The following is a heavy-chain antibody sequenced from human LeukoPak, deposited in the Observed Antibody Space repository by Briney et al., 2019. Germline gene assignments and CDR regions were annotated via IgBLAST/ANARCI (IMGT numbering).Heavy chain of an antibody. J-gene: IGHJ5*02. CDR2: IYYSGTT. D-gene: IGHD6-13*01. CDR1: GGSISSSSYY. CDR3: ARRSSSWKNWFDP. Sequence: SETLSLTCTVSGGSISSSSYYGGWIRQPPGKGLEWIGSIYYSGTTNYNPSLKSRVTMSVDMSKNQFSLKLSSVTAADTAVYYCARRSSSWKNWFDPWGQGTLVTVSS. V-gene: IGHV4-39*07.